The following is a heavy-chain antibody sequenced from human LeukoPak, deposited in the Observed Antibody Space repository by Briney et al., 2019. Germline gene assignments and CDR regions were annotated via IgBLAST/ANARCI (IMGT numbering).Heavy chain of an antibody. CDR1: GFTFSSYG. D-gene: IGHD2-2*01. Sequence: PGGSLRLSCAASGFTFSSYGMHWVRQAPGKGLEWVAFIRYDGSNKYYADSVKGRFTIYSDNSKNTLYLQMNSLRTEDTAVYYCAKAGAMRLQHYFDYWGQGSLVTVSS. V-gene: IGHV3-30*02. CDR3: AKAGAMRLQHYFDY. CDR2: IRYDGSNK. J-gene: IGHJ4*02.